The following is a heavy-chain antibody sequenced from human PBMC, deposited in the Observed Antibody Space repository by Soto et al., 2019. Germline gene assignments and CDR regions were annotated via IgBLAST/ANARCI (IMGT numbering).Heavy chain of an antibody. V-gene: IGHV3-48*02. CDR3: ARYDDTSGYYYADY. CDR1: GFTFSSYS. J-gene: IGHJ4*02. Sequence: GGSLRLSCAASGFTFSSYSMNWVRQAPGKGLAWVSYISTSSSTIYYADSVKGRLTISRDNAKNSLYLQMNSLRDEDTAVYYCARYDDTSGYYYADYWGQGTLVTVSS. D-gene: IGHD3-22*01. CDR2: ISTSSSTI.